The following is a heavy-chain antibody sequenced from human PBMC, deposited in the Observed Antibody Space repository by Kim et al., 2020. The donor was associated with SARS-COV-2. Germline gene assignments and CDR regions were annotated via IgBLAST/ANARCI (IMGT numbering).Heavy chain of an antibody. CDR3: ARGDYGDDSDAFDI. D-gene: IGHD4-17*01. CDR2: IYHSGST. CDR1: GYSISSGYY. J-gene: IGHJ3*02. Sequence: SETLSLTCTVSGYSISSGYYWGWIRQPPGKGLEWIGSIYHSGSTYYNPSLKSRVTISVDTSKNQFSLKLSSVTAADTAVYYCARGDYGDDSDAFDIWGQG. V-gene: IGHV4-38-2*02.